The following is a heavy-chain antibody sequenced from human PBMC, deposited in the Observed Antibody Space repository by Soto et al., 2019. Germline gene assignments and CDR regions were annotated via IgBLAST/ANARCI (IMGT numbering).Heavy chain of an antibody. D-gene: IGHD6-13*01. CDR3: ARVRLAAAQVRKSFFDY. CDR2: INHSGST. V-gene: IGHV4-34*01. CDR1: GGYISGYY. J-gene: IGHJ4*02. Sequence: PSETMSLNRAVYGGYISGYYWSWISKHPGKGLEGIGEINHSGSTNYNPSLKSRVTISVDTSKNQFSLKLSSVTAADTAVYYCARVRLAAAQVRKSFFDYWGQGTLVTVSS.